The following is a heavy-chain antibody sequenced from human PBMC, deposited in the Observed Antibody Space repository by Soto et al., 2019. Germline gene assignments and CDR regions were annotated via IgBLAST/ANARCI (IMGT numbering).Heavy chain of an antibody. CDR1: GGSFSSHS. CDR3: STRAYDTNGYYRFDP. CDR2: INHSGRV. V-gene: IGHV4-34*01. D-gene: IGHD3-22*01. J-gene: IGHJ5*01. Sequence: TMSLTCAVYGGSFSSHSWTWIRQSPGKGLEWIGDINHSGRVNYSPSLKSRVTISLDTSKNQFSLTLSAVTAADTARYYCSTRAYDTNGYYRFDPWGQGTLVTVSS.